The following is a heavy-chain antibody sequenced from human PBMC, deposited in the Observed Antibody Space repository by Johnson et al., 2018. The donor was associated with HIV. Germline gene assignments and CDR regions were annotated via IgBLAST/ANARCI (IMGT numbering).Heavy chain of an antibody. Sequence: MLLVESGGGVVQPGRSLRLSCAASGFTFSSYAMHWVRQATGKGLEWVSAIGTAGDTYYPGSVKGRFTISRENAKNSLYLQMNSLRAEDTAVYYCARSLPDPHPEWELRAVYAFDIWGQGTMVTVSS. CDR2: IGTAGDT. CDR3: ARSLPDPHPEWELRAVYAFDI. D-gene: IGHD1-26*01. CDR1: GFTFSSYA. V-gene: IGHV3-13*01. J-gene: IGHJ3*02.